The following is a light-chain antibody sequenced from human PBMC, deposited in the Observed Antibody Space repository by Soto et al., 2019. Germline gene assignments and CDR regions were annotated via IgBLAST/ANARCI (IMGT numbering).Light chain of an antibody. CDR1: QSVLYSSNNKNY. V-gene: IGKV4-1*01. CDR2: WAS. CDR3: QQYYSTPPIT. J-gene: IGKJ4*01. Sequence: DIVMTQSPDSLAVSLGERATINCKSSQSVLYSSNNKNYLAWYQQKPGQPPKLLIYWASTRESGVPDRCSGSGSGTDFTLTISSLQAEDVAVYYCQQYYSTPPITFGGGTKVEIK.